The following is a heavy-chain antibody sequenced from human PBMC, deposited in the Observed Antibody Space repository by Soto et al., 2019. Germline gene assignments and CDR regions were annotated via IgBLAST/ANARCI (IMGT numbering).Heavy chain of an antibody. CDR2: IWNDGTRK. V-gene: IGHV3-33*01. CDR3: ARDDDNDANALDY. J-gene: IGHJ4*02. Sequence: GGSLRLSCAASGFTFSKYGMHWVRQAPGKGLEWVALIWNDGTRKVYVDSVKGRFTISRDNSKNTLDLQMNNLRDEDTAVYYCARDDDNDANALDYWGPGTLVTAPQ. CDR1: GFTFSKYG.